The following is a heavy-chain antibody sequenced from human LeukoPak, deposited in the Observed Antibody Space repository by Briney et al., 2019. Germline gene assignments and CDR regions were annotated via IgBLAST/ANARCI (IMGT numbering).Heavy chain of an antibody. CDR2: ISSSGSTI. J-gene: IGHJ4*02. CDR1: GFTFSDYY. Sequence: GGSLRLSXAASGFTFSDYYMSWIRQAPGKGLEWVSYISSSGSTIYYADSVKGRFTISRDNAKNSLYLQMNSLRAEDTALYYCARVGDMEEGVCYYFDYWGQGTLVTVSS. V-gene: IGHV3-11*01. D-gene: IGHD2-15*01. CDR3: ARVGDMEEGVCYYFDY.